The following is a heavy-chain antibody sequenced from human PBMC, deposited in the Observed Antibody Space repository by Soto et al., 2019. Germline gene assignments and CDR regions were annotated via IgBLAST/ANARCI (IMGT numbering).Heavy chain of an antibody. J-gene: IGHJ6*02. V-gene: IGHV3-15*01. CDR2: IKSKTDGGAT. CDR1: GFTFSTAW. D-gene: IGHD6-19*01. CDR3: NTSRGSGGWHHHYGMDV. Sequence: PGGSLRLSCAVSGFTFSTAWMYWVRQAPGKGLGWVGRIKSKTDGGATDYATFVKGRFSISRDDSKSTLYLQMNSLKTEDTDVYYCNTSRGSGGWHHHYGMDVWGQGTTVTVSS.